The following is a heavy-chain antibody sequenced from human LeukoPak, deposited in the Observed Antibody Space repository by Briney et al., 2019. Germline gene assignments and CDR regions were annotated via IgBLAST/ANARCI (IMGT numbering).Heavy chain of an antibody. CDR1: GFTVSGNY. V-gene: IGHV3-66*02. D-gene: IGHD3-16*01. J-gene: IGHJ4*02. CDR3: AGRRVLDASFDY. Sequence: QPGGSLRLSCAASGFTVSGNYMSLVRQAPGKGLGWVSINYSSDNTYYIDSLKGRVTISRDNSKNTLYLQMNSLRAEDTAVYYCAGRRVLDASFDYCGQGTLVTVSS. CDR2: NYSSDNT.